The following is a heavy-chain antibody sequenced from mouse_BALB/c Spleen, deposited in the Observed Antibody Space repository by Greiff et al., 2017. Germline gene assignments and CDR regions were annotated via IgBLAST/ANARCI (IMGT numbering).Heavy chain of an antibody. CDR1: GFNIKDTY. CDR2: IDPANGNT. J-gene: IGHJ2*01. D-gene: IGHD1-1*01. V-gene: IGHV14-3*02. Sequence: EVNVVESGAELVKPGASVKLSCTASGFNIKDTYMHWVKQRPEQGLEWIGRIDPANGNTKYDPKFQGKATITADTSSNTAYLQLSSLTSEDTAVYYCARREVGNYYFDYWGQGTTLTVSS. CDR3: ARREVGNYYFDY.